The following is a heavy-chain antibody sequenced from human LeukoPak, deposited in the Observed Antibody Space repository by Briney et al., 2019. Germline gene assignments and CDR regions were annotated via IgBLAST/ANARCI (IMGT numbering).Heavy chain of an antibody. CDR2: IYPGDSDT. V-gene: IGHV5-51*01. J-gene: IGHJ4*02. D-gene: IGHD3-22*01. CDR1: GYSFTSYW. CDR3: ATTLYYYDSSGYALQGFDY. Sequence: GESLKISCKGSGYSFTSYWIGWVRQMPGKGLGWMGIIYPGDSDTRYSPSFQGQVTISADKSISTAYLQWSSLKASDTAMYYCATTLYYYDSSGYALQGFDYWGQGTLVTVSS.